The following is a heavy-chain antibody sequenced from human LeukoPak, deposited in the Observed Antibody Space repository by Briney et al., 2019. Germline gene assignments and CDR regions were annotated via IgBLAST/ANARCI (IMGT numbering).Heavy chain of an antibody. CDR2: ISGSGGST. Sequence: PGGSLRLSCAASGFTFSSHAMSWVRQAPGKGLEWVSAISGSGGSTYYADSVKGRFTISRDNSMNTLYLQMNSLRAEDTAVYYCAGSGRLEESDYWGQGTLVTVSS. V-gene: IGHV3-23*01. D-gene: IGHD2-15*01. CDR3: AGSGRLEESDY. J-gene: IGHJ4*02. CDR1: GFTFSSHA.